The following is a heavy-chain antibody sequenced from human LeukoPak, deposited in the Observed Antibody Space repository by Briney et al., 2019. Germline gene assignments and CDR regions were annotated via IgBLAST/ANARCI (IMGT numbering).Heavy chain of an antibody. J-gene: IGHJ4*02. V-gene: IGHV3-23*01. CDR1: GFTFSSYA. CDR2: ISGSGGST. CDR3: AKYYYDSSGYYHFDY. D-gene: IGHD3-22*01. Sequence: GGSLRLSCAASGFTFSSYAMSWVRQAPGKGLEWVSAISGSGGSTYYADSVKGRFTISRDNSKNTLYLQMNSLRAEDTAVYYCAKYYYDSSGYYHFDYWGQGTLVTVSS.